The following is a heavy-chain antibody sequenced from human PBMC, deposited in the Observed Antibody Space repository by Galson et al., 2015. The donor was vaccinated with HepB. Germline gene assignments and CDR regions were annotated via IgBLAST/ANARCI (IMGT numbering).Heavy chain of an antibody. V-gene: IGHV2-5*02. CDR2: IYWDDDK. Sequence: PALVKPTQTLTLTCTFSGFSLSTSGVGVGWIRQPPGEALEWLALIYWDDDKRYSPSLKSRLTITKDTSKNQVVLTMTNMDPVDTATYYCAHIDSGDLLDYWGQGTLVTVSS. CDR1: GFSLSTSGVG. J-gene: IGHJ4*02. D-gene: IGHD7-27*01. CDR3: AHIDSGDLLDY.